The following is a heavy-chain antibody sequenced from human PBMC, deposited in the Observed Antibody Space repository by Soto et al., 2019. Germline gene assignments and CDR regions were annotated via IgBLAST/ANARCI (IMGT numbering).Heavy chain of an antibody. V-gene: IGHV1-69*13. CDR2: IIPIFGTA. Sequence: SVKVSCKASGGTFGSYAISWVRQAPGQGLEWMGGIIPIFGTANYAQKFQGRVTITADESTSTAYMELSSLRSEDTAVYYCAGMGIAVAAKSLAFDYWGQGTLVTVSS. D-gene: IGHD6-19*01. CDR3: AGMGIAVAAKSLAFDY. CDR1: GGTFGSYA. J-gene: IGHJ4*02.